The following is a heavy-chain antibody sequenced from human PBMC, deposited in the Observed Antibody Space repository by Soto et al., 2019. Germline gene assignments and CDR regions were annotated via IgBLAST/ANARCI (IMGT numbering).Heavy chain of an antibody. CDR3: ARESGFCGPRCYRTNWFDP. Sequence: SGTLSLTCSFHRASIDNHYWSWMSQYPGKGLEWIGLISNTGIPTYNPSLQGRVNISPDTASNRITLRLSSVTASDTAVYYCARESGFCGPRCYRTNWFDPWGQG. J-gene: IGHJ5*02. CDR1: RASIDNHY. CDR2: ISNTGIP. D-gene: IGHD2-21*01. V-gene: IGHV4-59*11.